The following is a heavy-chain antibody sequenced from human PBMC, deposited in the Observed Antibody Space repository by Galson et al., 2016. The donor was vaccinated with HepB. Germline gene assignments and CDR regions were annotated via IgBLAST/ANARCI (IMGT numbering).Heavy chain of an antibody. CDR3: ARHLSFTTRGAYNWFDS. J-gene: IGHJ5*01. CDR1: GDSISKGDHY. CDR2: IYYTGAT. Sequence: TLSLTCSVSGDSISKGDHYWSWIRQPPGKGLEWFGYIYYTGATYSNPSLKSRVSMSVDTSKNQFSLKLSSVTASDTAVYYCARHLSFTTRGAYNWFDSWGQGTLVTVSS. D-gene: IGHD2-15*01. V-gene: IGHV4-30-4*01.